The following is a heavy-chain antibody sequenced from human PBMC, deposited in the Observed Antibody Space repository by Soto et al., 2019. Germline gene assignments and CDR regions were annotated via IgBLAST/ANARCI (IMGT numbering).Heavy chain of an antibody. CDR2: IYGDGST. V-gene: IGHV3-66*01. Sequence: GGSLRLSCAVSGFTVSNNYMSWVRQAPGKGLEWVSVIYGDGSTYYADSVKGRFTISRGNFKNTLYLQMNTLRAEDTAVYYWARTSVFPPHYYMDVWGKGTTVTVSS. CDR1: GFTVSNNY. J-gene: IGHJ6*03. CDR3: ARTSVFPPHYYMDV.